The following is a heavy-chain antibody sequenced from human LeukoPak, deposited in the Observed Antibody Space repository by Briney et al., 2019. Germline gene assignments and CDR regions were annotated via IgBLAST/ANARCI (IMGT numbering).Heavy chain of an antibody. CDR2: INPSGGST. J-gene: IGHJ6*03. D-gene: IGHD3-9*01. CDR3: ARGPDILTGYPGLHYYYYMDV. CDR1: GYTFTSYY. Sequence: ASVKVSCKASGYTFTSYYMHWVRQAPGQGLEWMGIINPSGGSTSYAQKFQGRVTMTRDMSTSTVYMELRSLRSDDTAVYYCARGPDILTGYPGLHYYYYMDVWGKGTTVTVSS. V-gene: IGHV1-46*01.